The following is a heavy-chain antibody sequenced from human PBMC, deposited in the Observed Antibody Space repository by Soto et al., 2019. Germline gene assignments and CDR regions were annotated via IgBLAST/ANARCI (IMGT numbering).Heavy chain of an antibody. V-gene: IGHV3-23*01. J-gene: IGHJ4*02. D-gene: IGHD6-13*01. Sequence: EVQLLESGGGLIQPEGSLRLSCAASGFTFSSYAMSWVRQAPGKGLEWVSTISGSGARTYYADSVKGRFTISRDNSKNTLYLQMDSLRAEDAAVFYCAEAMQPAYYFDYWGQGTLVTVSS. CDR2: ISGSGART. CDR1: GFTFSSYA. CDR3: AEAMQPAYYFDY.